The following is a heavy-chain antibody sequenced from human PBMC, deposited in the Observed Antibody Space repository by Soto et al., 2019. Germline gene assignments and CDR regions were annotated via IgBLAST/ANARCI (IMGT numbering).Heavy chain of an antibody. D-gene: IGHD6-6*01. V-gene: IGHV4-30-4*01. CDR1: GGSLSSGDYY. J-gene: IGHJ6*02. CDR3: ARDRQLVDASGYYYYGMDV. Sequence: PSETLSLTCTVSGGSLSSGDYYWSWIRQPPGKGLEWIGYIFYSGSTDYNPSLKSRVNISVDTSKNQFSLKLSSVTAADTAVYYCARDRQLVDASGYYYYGMDVWGQGTTVTVSS. CDR2: IFYSGST.